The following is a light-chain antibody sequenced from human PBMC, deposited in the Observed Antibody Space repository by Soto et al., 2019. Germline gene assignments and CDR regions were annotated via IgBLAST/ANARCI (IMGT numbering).Light chain of an antibody. CDR2: DVT. Sequence: QSVLTQPRSVSGSPGQSVTISCTGTISDVAGYNYVSWYQHHPGKAPKLLISDVTKRPSWVPDRFSGSKFGSTASLTISELQAEDEADYYCSSYAGSNNLVFGGGTKVTVL. CDR1: ISDVAGYNY. CDR3: SSYAGSNNLV. V-gene: IGLV2-11*01. J-gene: IGLJ2*01.